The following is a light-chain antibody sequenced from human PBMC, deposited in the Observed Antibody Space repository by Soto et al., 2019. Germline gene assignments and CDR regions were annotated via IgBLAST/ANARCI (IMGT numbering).Light chain of an antibody. V-gene: IGLV1-47*01. CDR3: AAWDDSLSGSYV. CDR1: SSNIGSNY. CDR2: RND. J-gene: IGLJ1*01. Sequence: QSVLTQPPSASGSPGQKVTISCSGSSSNIGSNYVYWFQQVPGRAPKLLITRNDERPSGVPDRFSGSKFDTSASLAISGLRSEDEADYYCAAWDDSLSGSYVFGTGTKLTVL.